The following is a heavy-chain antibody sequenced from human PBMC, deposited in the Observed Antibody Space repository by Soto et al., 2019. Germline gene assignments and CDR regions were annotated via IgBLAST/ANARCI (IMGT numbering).Heavy chain of an antibody. J-gene: IGHJ6*02. V-gene: IGHV3-23*01. CDR1: VFSFSTYA. CDR3: AKVYGSGSRPYYYGMDV. CDR2: VSGSGDTG. D-gene: IGHD2-15*01. Sequence: GSLRLSCAASVFSFSTYAMTWVRQAPGKGLGWVSVVSGSGDTGYYAESVKDRFTISRDNSKNTLYLEMNSLRGDDTAVYYCAKVYGSGSRPYYYGMDVWGQGTTVTVSS.